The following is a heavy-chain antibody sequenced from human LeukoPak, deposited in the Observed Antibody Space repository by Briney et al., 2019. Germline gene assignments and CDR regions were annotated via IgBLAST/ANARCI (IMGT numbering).Heavy chain of an antibody. CDR2: IKQGGSEK. Sequence: GGSLRLSCAASGLTFSGCWIRWVREAPGRGLEWVANIKQGGSEKYYVDSVKGRFTISRDNAKNSLYLQMNSLRAEDTAVYYCASRTYYFDYWGQGTLVTVSS. J-gene: IGHJ4*02. CDR1: GLTFSGCW. CDR3: ASRTYYFDY. D-gene: IGHD1-7*01. V-gene: IGHV3-7*05.